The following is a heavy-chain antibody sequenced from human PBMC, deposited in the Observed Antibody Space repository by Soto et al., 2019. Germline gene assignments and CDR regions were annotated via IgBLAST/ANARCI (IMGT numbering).Heavy chain of an antibody. J-gene: IGHJ3*02. CDR1: GGSISSYY. D-gene: IGHD3-22*01. Sequence: KTSETLSLTCTVSGGSISSYYWSWIRQPPGKGLEWIGYIYYSGSTNYNPSLKSRVTISVDTSKNQFSLKLSSVTAADTAVYYCARSRGITYYYDSRSDAFDTWGQGTMVTVSS. CDR3: ARSRGITYYYDSRSDAFDT. V-gene: IGHV4-59*01. CDR2: IYYSGST.